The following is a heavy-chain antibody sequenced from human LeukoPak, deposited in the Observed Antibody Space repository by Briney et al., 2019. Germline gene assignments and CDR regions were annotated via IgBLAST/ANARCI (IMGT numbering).Heavy chain of an antibody. CDR3: ARRVVANYWYFDL. D-gene: IGHD5-12*01. CDR2: IYYSGST. Sequence: PSETLSLTCTVSGGSISSYYWSWIRQPPGKGLEWIGYIYYSGSTNYNPSLKSRVTILVDTSKNRFSLKLSSVTAADTAVYYCARRVVANYWYFDLWGRGTLVTVSS. J-gene: IGHJ2*01. V-gene: IGHV4-59*08. CDR1: GGSISSYY.